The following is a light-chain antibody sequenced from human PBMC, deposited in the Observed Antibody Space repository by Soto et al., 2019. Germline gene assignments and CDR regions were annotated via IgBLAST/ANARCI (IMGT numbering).Light chain of an antibody. Sequence: DIVLTQSPGTLSLSPGERVTLSCRASQIVTSDYLAWYHQAPGQAPRLLIYGAFNRATGISDRFSGSGSVTDFTLSISKLEPGDFGVYFCHQYGKSPRTFGQGTKVEIK. CDR2: GAF. J-gene: IGKJ1*01. V-gene: IGKV3-20*01. CDR1: QIVTSDY. CDR3: HQYGKSPRT.